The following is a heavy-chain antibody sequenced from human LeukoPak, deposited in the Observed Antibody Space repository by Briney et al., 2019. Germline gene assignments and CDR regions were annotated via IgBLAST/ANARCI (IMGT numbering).Heavy chain of an antibody. V-gene: IGHV3-74*01. Sequence: GGSLRLSCAASAFTFSDYYMSWIRQAPGKGLVWVSRVTSDGSSTSYADSVKGRFSISRDNAKNTLYLHMNSLRAEDTAVYYCARDYDILWGQGTLVTVSS. D-gene: IGHD3-9*01. J-gene: IGHJ4*02. CDR3: ARDYDIL. CDR2: VTSDGSST. CDR1: AFTFSDYY.